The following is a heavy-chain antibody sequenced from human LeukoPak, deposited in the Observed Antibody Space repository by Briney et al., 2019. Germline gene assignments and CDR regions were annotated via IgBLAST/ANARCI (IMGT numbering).Heavy chain of an antibody. CDR3: ARDHGYDSDY. V-gene: IGHV3-30-3*01. D-gene: IGHD5-12*01. Sequence: GGSLRLSCAASGFTFSSYAMHWVRQAPGKGLEWVAVISYDGSNKYYADSVKGRFTISRDNSKNTLYLQTNSLRAEDTAVYYCARDHGYDSDYWGQGTLVTVSS. J-gene: IGHJ4*02. CDR2: ISYDGSNK. CDR1: GFTFSSYA.